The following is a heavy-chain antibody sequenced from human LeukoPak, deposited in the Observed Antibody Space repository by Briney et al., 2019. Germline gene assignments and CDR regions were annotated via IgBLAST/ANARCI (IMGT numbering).Heavy chain of an antibody. D-gene: IGHD5-18*01. CDR2: IKQDGSEK. V-gene: IGHV3-7*01. J-gene: IGHJ4*02. Sequence: GGSLRLSCAASGFTFSSYWMSWVRQAPGKGLEWVANIKQDGSEKYYVDSVKGRFTISRDNAKNSLYLQMDSLRAEDTAVYYCARTRGYSYGYGFDYWGQGALVTVSS. CDR1: GFTFSSYW. CDR3: ARTRGYSYGYGFDY.